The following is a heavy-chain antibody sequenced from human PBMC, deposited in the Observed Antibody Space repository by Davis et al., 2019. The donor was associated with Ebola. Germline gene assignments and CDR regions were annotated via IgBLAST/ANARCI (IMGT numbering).Heavy chain of an antibody. Sequence: AASVKVSCKASGYTFTSYGISWVRQAPGQGLEWMGWISAYNGNTNYAQKLQGRVTMTTDKSTSTAYMELSSLRAEDTAVYYCARDSHSSGWYGVNWFDPWGQGTLVTVSS. D-gene: IGHD6-19*01. CDR3: ARDSHSSGWYGVNWFDP. J-gene: IGHJ5*02. V-gene: IGHV1-18*01. CDR1: GYTFTSYG. CDR2: ISAYNGNT.